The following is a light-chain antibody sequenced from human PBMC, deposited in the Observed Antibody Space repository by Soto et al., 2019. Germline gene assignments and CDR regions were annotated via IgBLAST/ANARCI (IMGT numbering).Light chain of an antibody. CDR3: QVWDSSNYV. CDR2: DDS. Sequence: SYELTQPPSVSVAPGQTARITCGGNNSGSKSVHWYQQKPGQAPVLVVYDDSDRPSGIPERFSGSNSGNTATLTIRRVEAGDESDYYCQVWDSSNYVFGTGTKVTVL. CDR1: NSGSKS. J-gene: IGLJ1*01. V-gene: IGLV3-21*02.